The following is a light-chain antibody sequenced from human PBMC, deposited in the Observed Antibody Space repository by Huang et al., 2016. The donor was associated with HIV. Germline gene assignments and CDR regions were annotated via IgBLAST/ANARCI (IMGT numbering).Light chain of an antibody. CDR1: QSVNNN. CDR2: DAS. CDR3: QQYNKWPPWT. J-gene: IGKJ1*01. V-gene: IGKV3-15*01. Sequence: IVMTQSPATLSVSPGDRATLSCRASQSVNNNLAWYQQKTGQAPRLLIYDASTRATDIPARFRGSGSGKEVTLTISSLQSEDVAVYYCQQYNKWPPWTFGQGTKVEIK.